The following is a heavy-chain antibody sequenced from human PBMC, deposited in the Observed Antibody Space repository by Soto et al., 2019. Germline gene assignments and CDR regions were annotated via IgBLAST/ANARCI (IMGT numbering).Heavy chain of an antibody. V-gene: IGHV3-23*01. J-gene: IGHJ6*03. CDR3: ASKGAGYCSGGSCYYMGV. CDR1: GFTFNNYG. Sequence: EVQLLDSGGGLVQPGGSLRLSCVASGFTFNNYGMSWVRQAPGKGLEWVSSISDSGDTTYYADSVKGRFTISRDNSKNTMYLQMNSLRVEDTALYYCASKGAGYCSGGSCYYMGVWGKGTTVAVSS. D-gene: IGHD2-15*01. CDR2: ISDSGDTT.